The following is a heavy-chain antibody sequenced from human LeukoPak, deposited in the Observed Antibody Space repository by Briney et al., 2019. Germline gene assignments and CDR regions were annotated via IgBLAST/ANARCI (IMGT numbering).Heavy chain of an antibody. J-gene: IGHJ6*03. D-gene: IGHD6-6*01. CDR1: GVSFSGYY. Sequence: SETLSLTCAVYGVSFSGYYWSWIRQPPGKGLEWIGEINHSGSTNYNPSLKSRVTISVDTSKNQFSLKLSSVTAADTAVYYCARGRLVRGIAARPGYYYYMDVWGKGTTVTVSS. CDR3: ARGRLVRGIAARPGYYYYMDV. CDR2: INHSGST. V-gene: IGHV4-34*01.